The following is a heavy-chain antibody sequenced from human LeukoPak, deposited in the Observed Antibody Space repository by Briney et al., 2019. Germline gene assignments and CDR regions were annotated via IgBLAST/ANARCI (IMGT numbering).Heavy chain of an antibody. CDR3: ARGRPTTSIASAGVNWFDP. Sequence: GASVKVSCKASGGTFSSYAISWVRQAPGQGLEWMGGIIPIFGTANYAQKFQGRVTITADKSTSTAYMELSSLRSEDTGVYFCARGRPTTSIASAGVNWFDPWGKGTLVTVSS. J-gene: IGHJ5*02. CDR2: IIPIFGTA. D-gene: IGHD6-13*01. CDR1: GGTFSSYA. V-gene: IGHV1-69*06.